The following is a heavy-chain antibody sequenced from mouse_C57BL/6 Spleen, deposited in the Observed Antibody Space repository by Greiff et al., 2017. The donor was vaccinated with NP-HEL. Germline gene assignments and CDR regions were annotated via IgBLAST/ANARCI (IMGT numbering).Heavy chain of an antibody. D-gene: IGHD1-1*01. Sequence: QVQLQQSGAELARPGASVKLSCKASGYTFTSYGISWVKQRTGQGLEWIGEIYPRSGNTYYNEKFKGKATLTADKSSSTAYMELRSLTSEDSAVYFCARPSYYYGSSPWNFDVWGTGTTVTVSS. CDR2: IYPRSGNT. CDR1: GYTFTSYG. V-gene: IGHV1-81*01. CDR3: ARPSYYYGSSPWNFDV. J-gene: IGHJ1*03.